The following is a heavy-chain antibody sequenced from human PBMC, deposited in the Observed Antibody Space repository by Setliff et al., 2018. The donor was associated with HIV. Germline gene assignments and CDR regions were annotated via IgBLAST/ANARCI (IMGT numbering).Heavy chain of an antibody. J-gene: IGHJ6*02. CDR1: GYSIGSGYY. V-gene: IGHV4-38-2*02. CDR3: ARDSPGPQYYYYGMDV. Sequence: ASETLSLTCGASGYSIGSGYYWGWIRQPPGKGLEWIGSIYHSGLTYYNPSLKSRVTISVDTSKNQFSLKLSSVTAADTAVYYCARDSPGPQYYYYGMDVWGQGTTVTVSS. CDR2: IYHSGLT.